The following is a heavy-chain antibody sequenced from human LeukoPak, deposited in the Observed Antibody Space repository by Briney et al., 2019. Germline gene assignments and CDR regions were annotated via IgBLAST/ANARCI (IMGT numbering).Heavy chain of an antibody. CDR2: SSSSGSTI. CDR1: GFTPSDYY. CDR3: ARRRDFIDY. J-gene: IGHJ4*02. V-gene: IGHV3-11*01. D-gene: IGHD3/OR15-3a*01. Sequence: GGSLRLSCAAFGFTPSDYYMSWIRQAPGKGLEWVSYSSSSGSTIYYADSVKGRFAISRDNAKNSLYLQKNSLRAEDTAVYYCARRRDFIDYWGQGTLVTVSS.